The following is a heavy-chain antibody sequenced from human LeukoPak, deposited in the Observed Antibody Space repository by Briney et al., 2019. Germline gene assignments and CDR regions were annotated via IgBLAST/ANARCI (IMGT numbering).Heavy chain of an antibody. Sequence: GGSLRLSCAASGFTFSSYAMSWVRQAPGKGLEWVSAISGSGGSTYYADSVKGRFTISRDNSKNTLYLENNSLRAEDTAVYDYAKDPISMVRGVIPILAHYFDYWGQRTLVTVSS. CDR1: GFTFSSYA. CDR3: AKDPISMVRGVIPILAHYFDY. V-gene: IGHV3-23*01. D-gene: IGHD3-10*01. J-gene: IGHJ4*02. CDR2: ISGSGGST.